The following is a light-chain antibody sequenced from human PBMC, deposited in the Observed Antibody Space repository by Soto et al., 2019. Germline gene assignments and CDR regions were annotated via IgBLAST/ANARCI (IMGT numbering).Light chain of an antibody. CDR3: CSYAGSR. Sequence: QSALTQPRSVSGSPGQSVTISCTGTSSDVGGYNYVSWYQQHPGKAPKLMIYDVSKRPSGVPDRFSGSKSGNTASLTISGLQAEDEADYYCCSYAGSRFGGGTKVTVL. CDR1: SSDVGGYNY. CDR2: DVS. V-gene: IGLV2-11*01. J-gene: IGLJ2*01.